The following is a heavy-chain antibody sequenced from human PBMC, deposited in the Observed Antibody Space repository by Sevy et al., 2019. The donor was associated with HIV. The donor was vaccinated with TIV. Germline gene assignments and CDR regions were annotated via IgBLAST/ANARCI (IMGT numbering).Heavy chain of an antibody. CDR3: ARAYGDYVGGYYFDY. J-gene: IGHJ4*02. D-gene: IGHD4-17*01. Sequence: GGSLRLSCAASGFTFSPYSLNWVRQAPGKGLEWVSSITRSSSYIYYTDSVKGRFTISRDNAKNSLYLQMNSLRVEDTAVYYCARAYGDYVGGYYFDYWGQGALVTVSS. CDR1: GFTFSPYS. V-gene: IGHV3-21*01. CDR2: ITRSSSYI.